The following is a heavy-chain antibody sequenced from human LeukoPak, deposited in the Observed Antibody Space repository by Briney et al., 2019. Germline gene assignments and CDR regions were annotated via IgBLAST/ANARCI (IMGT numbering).Heavy chain of an antibody. Sequence: GGSLRLSCAASGFTVSSNYMSWVRQAPGKGLEWVSVIYSGGSTYYADSVKGRFTISRDNSKNTLYLQMNSLRAEDTAVYYCARDLDSSSFGGYYGMDVWGQGTTVTVSS. CDR2: IYSGGST. J-gene: IGHJ6*02. CDR1: GFTVSSNY. D-gene: IGHD6-6*01. CDR3: ARDLDSSSFGGYYGMDV. V-gene: IGHV3-66*01.